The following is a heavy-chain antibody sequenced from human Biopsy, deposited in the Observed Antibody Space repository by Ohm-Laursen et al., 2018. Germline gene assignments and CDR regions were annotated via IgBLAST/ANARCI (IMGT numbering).Heavy chain of an antibody. Sequence: SLRLSCAAPGFTFSSYGMHWVRQAPGKGLEWVAVIWYDGSRQYYADSVKGRFTISRDNSKNTLYLQMNSLRAEDTAVYYCAKEEPPQGYDFWSGHYYYFDYWGQGTLVTVSS. V-gene: IGHV3-33*06. D-gene: IGHD3-3*01. CDR2: IWYDGSRQ. CDR3: AKEEPPQGYDFWSGHYYYFDY. J-gene: IGHJ4*01. CDR1: GFTFSSYG.